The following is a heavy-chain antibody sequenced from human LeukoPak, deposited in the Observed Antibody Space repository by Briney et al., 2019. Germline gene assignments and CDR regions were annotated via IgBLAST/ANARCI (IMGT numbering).Heavy chain of an antibody. V-gene: IGHV4-34*01. CDR3: ARGPGYSSGWYWGNWFDP. Sequence: GSLRLSCAASGFTFSSFDMNWVRQAPGKGLQWIGEISHSGSTNYNPSLKSRVTISVDTSKNQFSLKLSSVTAADTAVYYCARGPGYSSGWYWGNWFDPWGQGTLVTVSS. CDR1: GFTFSSFD. D-gene: IGHD6-19*01. J-gene: IGHJ5*02. CDR2: ISHSGST.